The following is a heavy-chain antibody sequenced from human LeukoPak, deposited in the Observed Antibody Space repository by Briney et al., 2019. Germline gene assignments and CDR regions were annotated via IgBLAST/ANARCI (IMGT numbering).Heavy chain of an antibody. CDR3: ARAQYYSDSTGYYYLHY. CDR2: ISSSSSTI. J-gene: IGHJ4*02. V-gene: IGHV3-48*01. D-gene: IGHD3-22*01. CDR1: GFTFSSYH. Sequence: PGGSLRLSCVGSGFTFSSYHMNWVRQAPGKGLEWASYISSSSSTIYYADSVKGRFTISRDNAKNSLYLQTNSLRAEDTAVYYCARAQYYSDSTGYYYLHYWGQGTLVTVSS.